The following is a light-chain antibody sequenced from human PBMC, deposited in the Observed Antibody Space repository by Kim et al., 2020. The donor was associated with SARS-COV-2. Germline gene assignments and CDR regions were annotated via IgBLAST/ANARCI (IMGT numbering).Light chain of an antibody. CDR3: NSYAGSSTLV. J-gene: IGLJ3*02. V-gene: IGLV2-23*02. CDR2: EVT. Sequence: QSALTQPASVSGSPGQSITISCTGASSDVGRYNLVSWYQQHPGKAPKLMIYEVTKRPSGVSNRFSGSKSGNTASLTISGLQAEDEADYYCNSYAGSSTLVFGGGTKLTVL. CDR1: SSDVGRYNL.